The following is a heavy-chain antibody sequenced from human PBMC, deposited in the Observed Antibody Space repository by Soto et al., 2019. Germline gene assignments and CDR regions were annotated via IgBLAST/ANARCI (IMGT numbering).Heavy chain of an antibody. CDR1: GLTFSSYW. CDR2: ISTDGSVT. V-gene: IGHV3-74*01. CDR3: ARAPYSSGWWGFDY. Sequence: EVQLVESGGGLVQPGGSLRLSCAASGLTFSSYWMHWVRQAPGKGLVWVSRISTDGSVTTYADSVKGRFTISRDNAKNTLYLQMNSLRTDDTAVYYCARAPYSSGWWGFDYWVQGTLVTVSS. J-gene: IGHJ4*02. D-gene: IGHD6-19*01.